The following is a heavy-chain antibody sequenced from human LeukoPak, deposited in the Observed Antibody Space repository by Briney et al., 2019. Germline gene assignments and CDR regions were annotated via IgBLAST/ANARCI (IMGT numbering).Heavy chain of an antibody. D-gene: IGHD3-10*01. J-gene: IGHJ3*02. CDR3: ARVGYYGSGRRGSAFDI. V-gene: IGHV4-4*02. Sequence: SGTLSLTCGVSGGSITNTNYWSWVRQPPGKGLEWIGEVNLQGSTNYNPSLMGRVAISVDTSENHISLQLTSVTAADTAVYYCARVGYYGSGRRGSAFDIWGQGTMVTVSS. CDR2: VNLQGST. CDR1: GGSITNTNY.